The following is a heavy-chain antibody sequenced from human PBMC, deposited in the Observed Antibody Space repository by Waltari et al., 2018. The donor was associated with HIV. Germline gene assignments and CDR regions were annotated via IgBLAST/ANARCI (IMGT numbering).Heavy chain of an antibody. D-gene: IGHD3-3*01. J-gene: IGHJ2*01. CDR1: GYSINTDPY. Sequence: QVQLQESGPGLVKPSGTLSPTCVVSGYSINTDPYWCWIRQPPGKGLEWIGSASHSGGTFHNASLKSRVTISVDRSKNQFSLKVSFVTAADTAVYYCARAGVVPALFDLWGRGTLVTVSS. CDR3: ARAGVVPALFDL. V-gene: IGHV4-38-2*01. CDR2: ASHSGGT.